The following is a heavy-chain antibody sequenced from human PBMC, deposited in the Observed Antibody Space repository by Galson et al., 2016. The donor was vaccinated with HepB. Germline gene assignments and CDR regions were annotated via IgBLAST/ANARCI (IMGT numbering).Heavy chain of an antibody. V-gene: IGHV4-30-2*01. J-gene: IGHJ4*02. Sequence: TLSLTCAVSGGSISSGGYSWSWIRQPPGKGLEWIGYIYHTGSTYYNPSLKSRVTISVDRSKNQFSLKLSSVTAADTAVYYCARGKGRGGFDYWGQGTLVTVSS. CDR1: GGSISSGGYS. CDR2: IYHTGST. D-gene: IGHD3-10*01. CDR3: ARGKGRGGFDY.